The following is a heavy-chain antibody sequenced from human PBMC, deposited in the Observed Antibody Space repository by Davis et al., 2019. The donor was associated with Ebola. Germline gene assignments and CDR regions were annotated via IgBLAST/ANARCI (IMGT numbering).Heavy chain of an antibody. Sequence: SETLSLTCTVSGGSITNYYWHWIRQPPGKGLEWIGSIFYSGSTYYNPSLKSRVTITVDTSQNQFSLKLSSVTAADTAVYYCARLASPWGQGTLVTVSS. J-gene: IGHJ5*02. V-gene: IGHV4-39*01. CDR1: GGSITNYY. CDR2: IFYSGST. CDR3: ARLASP.